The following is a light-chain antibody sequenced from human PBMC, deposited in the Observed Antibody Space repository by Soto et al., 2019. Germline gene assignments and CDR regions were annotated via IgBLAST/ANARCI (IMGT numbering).Light chain of an antibody. J-gene: IGKJ4*01. V-gene: IGKV3-15*01. CDR3: QQYNNWPLT. Sequence: EIVMTQSPATLSVSPGERATLSCRATQSVNYNLAWYQQKPGQAPRLLIYGASVRAPTVPARFSGSGSVTEFTFTSSSLQSEDFAFYYCQQYNNWPLTFGGGTKVEI. CDR2: GAS. CDR1: QSVNYN.